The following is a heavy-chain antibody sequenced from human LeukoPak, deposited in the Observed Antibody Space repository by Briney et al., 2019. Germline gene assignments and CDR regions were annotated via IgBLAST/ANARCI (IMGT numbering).Heavy chain of an antibody. D-gene: IGHD5-24*01. Sequence: GGSLRLSCAGSGFTVSSNHMSWVRQAPGKGLEWVSIIYSGGSTYYADSVKGRFTISRDNPENTLYLQMNSLRGEDTAVYYCARVGSYKFDYWGQGTLVTVSS. J-gene: IGHJ4*02. CDR3: ARVGSYKFDY. V-gene: IGHV3-53*01. CDR1: GFTVSSNH. CDR2: IYSGGST.